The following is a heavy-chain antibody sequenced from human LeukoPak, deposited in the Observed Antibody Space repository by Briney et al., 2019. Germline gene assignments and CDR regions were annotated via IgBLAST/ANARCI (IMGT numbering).Heavy chain of an antibody. CDR1: GFAFGRYW. Sequence: PGGSLRLSRAASGFAFGRYWMHWVRQAPGKGLVWVSRINSDGRSAVYADSVKGRFTISRDNAKNTLYLQMDSLRAEDTAVYYCTRVSTTDDYWGQGTLVTVSS. CDR3: TRVSTTDDY. D-gene: IGHD2/OR15-2a*01. J-gene: IGHJ4*02. V-gene: IGHV3-74*01. CDR2: INSDGRSA.